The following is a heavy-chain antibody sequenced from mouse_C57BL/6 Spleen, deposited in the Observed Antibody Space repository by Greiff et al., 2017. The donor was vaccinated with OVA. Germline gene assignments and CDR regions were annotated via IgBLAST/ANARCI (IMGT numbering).Heavy chain of an antibody. J-gene: IGHJ2*01. CDR3: ARYGSSYDY. CDR1: GYTFTSSW. CDR2: IYPGSGST. Sequence: QVQLQQPGAELVKPGASVKMSCKASGYTFTSSWITWVKQGPGQGLEWIGDIYPGSGSTNYNEKFKGKATLTVDTSSSTAYMQLSSLTSEDSAVYYCARYGSSYDYWGQGTTLTVSS. D-gene: IGHD1-1*01. V-gene: IGHV1-55*01.